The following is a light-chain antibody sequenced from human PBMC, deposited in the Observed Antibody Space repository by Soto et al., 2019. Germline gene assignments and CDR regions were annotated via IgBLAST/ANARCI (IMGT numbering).Light chain of an antibody. CDR1: SSDVGGYNY. Sequence: QSVLTQPASVSGSPGQSITISCTGTSSDVGGYNYVSWYQQHPGKVPKLMICAVTNRPPGVSNRFSGSKSGNTASLTISGLQTEDEADYYCSSYTSSSTWVFGGGTKLTVL. J-gene: IGLJ3*02. V-gene: IGLV2-14*01. CDR2: AVT. CDR3: SSYTSSSTWV.